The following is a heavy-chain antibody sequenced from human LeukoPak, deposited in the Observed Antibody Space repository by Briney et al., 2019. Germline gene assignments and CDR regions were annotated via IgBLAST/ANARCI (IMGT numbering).Heavy chain of an antibody. Sequence: GASVKVSCKASGGTFSSYAISWVRQAPGQGLEWVGRIIPILGIANYAQKFQGRVTITADKSTSTAYMELSSLRSEDTAVYYCTVSNVIAAATPYYYYGMDVWGQGTTVTVSS. J-gene: IGHJ6*02. CDR1: GGTFSSYA. CDR2: IIPILGIA. V-gene: IGHV1-69*04. CDR3: TVSNVIAAATPYYYYGMDV. D-gene: IGHD6-13*01.